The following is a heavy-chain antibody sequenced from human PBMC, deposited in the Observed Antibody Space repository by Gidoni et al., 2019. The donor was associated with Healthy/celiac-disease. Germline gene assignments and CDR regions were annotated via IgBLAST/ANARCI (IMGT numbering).Heavy chain of an antibody. CDR1: GGSISRYY. J-gene: IGHJ4*02. CDR3: ARGYDFWSGYLRF. CDR2: SYYSGST. Sequence: QVQLQESGPGLVKPSETLSLTCTVSGGSISRYYWSWIRQPPGKGLEWIGYSYYSGSTNYNPSLKSRVTISVDTSKNQFSLKLSSVTAADTAVYYCARGYDFWSGYLRFWGQGTLVTVSS. D-gene: IGHD3-3*01. V-gene: IGHV4-59*01.